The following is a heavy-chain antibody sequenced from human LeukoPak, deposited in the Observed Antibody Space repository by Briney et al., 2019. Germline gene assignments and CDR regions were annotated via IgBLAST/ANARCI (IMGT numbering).Heavy chain of an antibody. D-gene: IGHD3-16*01. Sequence: GASVKVSCKASGYTFTNYAIHWVRQAPGQRLEWMGWINAGNGNTKYSQKFQGRVTITRDTSASTVYMEVSSPRSEDTAVYYCARAPGGDYWGQGTLVTVSS. CDR1: GYTFTNYA. CDR3: ARAPGGDY. V-gene: IGHV1-3*01. CDR2: INAGNGNT. J-gene: IGHJ4*02.